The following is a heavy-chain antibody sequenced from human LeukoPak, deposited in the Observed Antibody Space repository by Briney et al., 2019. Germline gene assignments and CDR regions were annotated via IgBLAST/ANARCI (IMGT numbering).Heavy chain of an antibody. CDR1: GFTFSSYA. J-gene: IGHJ6*03. Sequence: GGSLRLSCAASGFTFSSYAMHWVRQAPGKGLEWVAVISSDGNNKYYADSVKGRFTISRDNSKNTLYLQMNSLRAEDTALYYCAKDPRITKNYYYNYYMDVWGKGTTVTVSS. CDR2: ISSDGNNK. V-gene: IGHV3-30*04. D-gene: IGHD3-3*01. CDR3: AKDPRITKNYYYNYYMDV.